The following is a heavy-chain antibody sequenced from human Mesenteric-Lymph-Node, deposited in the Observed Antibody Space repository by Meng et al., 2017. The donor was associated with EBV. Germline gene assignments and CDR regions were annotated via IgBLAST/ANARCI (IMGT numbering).Heavy chain of an antibody. CDR2: IRSKANSYAT. CDR1: GFTCSGSA. V-gene: IGHV3-73*02. D-gene: IGHD1-14*01. J-gene: IGHJ4*02. CDR3: TSLNLPPSAY. Sequence: EVQLGDSGVGLVQPGGSRKPSCAASGFTCSGSAMHWVRQASGKGLEWVGRIRSKANSYATAYAASVKGRFTISRDDSKNTAYLQMNSLKTEDTAVHYCTSLNLPPSAYWGQGTLVTVSS.